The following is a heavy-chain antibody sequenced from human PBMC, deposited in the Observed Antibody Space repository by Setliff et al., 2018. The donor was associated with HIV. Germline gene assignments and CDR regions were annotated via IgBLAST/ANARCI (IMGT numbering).Heavy chain of an antibody. V-gene: IGHV1-69*13. D-gene: IGHD3-16*01. CDR1: GGTFGSFG. CDR2: ITPMFGTA. Sequence: SVKVSCKASGGTFGSFGISWVRQAPGQGLEWMGGITPMFGTAKCAQKFQGRVTITADESTSTVYMEMSSLRSEDTAVYYCAASTEMVTFGYSYYYMDVWGKGTTVTVSS. CDR3: AASTEMVTFGYSYYYMDV. J-gene: IGHJ6*03.